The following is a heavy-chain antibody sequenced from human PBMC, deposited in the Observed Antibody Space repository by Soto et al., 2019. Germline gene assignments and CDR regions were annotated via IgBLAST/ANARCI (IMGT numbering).Heavy chain of an antibody. V-gene: IGHV1-18*01. CDR1: GYTFTSYG. CDR3: ARDRGEELFHP. Sequence: QGQLVQSGAEVKKPGASVKVSCKASGYTFTSYGISWVRQAPGQGLEWMGWISAYNGNTNYAQKLQGRVTMTTDTSTRAGYMELRSLRSEDTAVYYCARDRGEELFHPLGQGTLVTVSS. CDR2: ISAYNGNT. J-gene: IGHJ5*02. D-gene: IGHD3-16*01.